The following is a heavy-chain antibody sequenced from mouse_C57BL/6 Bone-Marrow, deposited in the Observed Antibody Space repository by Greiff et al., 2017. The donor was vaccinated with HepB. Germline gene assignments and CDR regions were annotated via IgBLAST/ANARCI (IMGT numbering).Heavy chain of an antibody. CDR1: GFTFSSYG. Sequence: EVKLQQSGGDLVKPGGSLKLSCAASGFTFSSYGMSWVRQTPDKRLEWVATISSGGSYTYYPDSVKGRFTISRDNAKNTLYLQMSSLKSEDTAMYYCARHPLRPFAYLGQGTLVTVSA. CDR3: ARHPLRPFAY. CDR2: ISSGGSYT. V-gene: IGHV5-6*01. D-gene: IGHD3-2*02. J-gene: IGHJ3*01.